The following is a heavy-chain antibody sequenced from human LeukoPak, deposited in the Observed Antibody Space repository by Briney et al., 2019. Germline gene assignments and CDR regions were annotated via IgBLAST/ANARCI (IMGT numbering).Heavy chain of an antibody. V-gene: IGHV5-51*01. CDR1: GYSFTSYW. D-gene: IGHD3-16*01. CDR2: IFPGDSDT. J-gene: IGHJ4*02. Sequence: GESLKISCKGSGYSFTSYWINWVRQLPGKGLEWMGVIFPGDSDTTYSPSFQGQVTISADKSISTAYLQWASLKASDTAMYYCATLRRSFDYWGQGTLVTVSS. CDR3: ATLRRSFDY.